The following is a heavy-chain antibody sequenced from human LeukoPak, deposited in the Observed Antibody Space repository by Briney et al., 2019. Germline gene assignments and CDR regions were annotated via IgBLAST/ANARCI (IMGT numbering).Heavy chain of an antibody. CDR3: ARQSVDSSGYNRKSCFDP. Sequence: SETLSLTCTVSGGSMSGSSYYWGWIRPPPGKGLGWIGSISYSGNAYYTPSLKSRVTIPVNTSKDQFSLQLNSVTAADMGVEYGARQSVDSSGYNRKSCFDPWGKGTMVTVAS. J-gene: IGHJ5*02. D-gene: IGHD3-22*01. CDR2: ISYSGNA. V-gene: IGHV4-39*01. CDR1: GGSMSGSSYY.